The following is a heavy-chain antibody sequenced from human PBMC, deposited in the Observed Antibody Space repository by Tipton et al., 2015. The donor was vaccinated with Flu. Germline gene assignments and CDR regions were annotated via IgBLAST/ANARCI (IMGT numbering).Heavy chain of an antibody. D-gene: IGHD4-11*01. CDR2: IGHTGNT. Sequence: TLSLTCSVSGYSIASDCYWGWIRQPPGKGLEWIGNIGHTGNTYHNPSLKSRVRLSVDTSKNQFSLRLTSVTAADTAVYFCARRTFSNYVSEPKNWFDLWGQGTLVTVSS. CDR1: GYSIASDCY. CDR3: ARRTFSNYVSEPKNWFDL. J-gene: IGHJ5*02. V-gene: IGHV4-38-2*01.